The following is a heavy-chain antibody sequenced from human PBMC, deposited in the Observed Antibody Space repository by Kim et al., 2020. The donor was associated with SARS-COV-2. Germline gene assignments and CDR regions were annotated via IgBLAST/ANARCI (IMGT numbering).Heavy chain of an antibody. J-gene: IGHJ6*02. CDR1: GFTVSSNY. Sequence: GGSLRLSCAASGFTVSSNYMSWVRQAPGKGLEWVSVIYSGGSTYYADSVKGRFTISRDNSKNTLYLQMNSLRAEDTAVYYCARAGKGSGRPPGMDVWGQGTTVTVSS. CDR3: ARAGKGSGRPPGMDV. V-gene: IGHV3-53*01. D-gene: IGHD3-10*01. CDR2: IYSGGST.